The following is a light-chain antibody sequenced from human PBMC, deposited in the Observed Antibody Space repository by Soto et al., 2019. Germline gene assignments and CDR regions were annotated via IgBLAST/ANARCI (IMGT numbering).Light chain of an antibody. Sequence: DIQMTQSPSSLSASVGDRVTITCRASQSISTYLNWYQQKAGLAPKLLIYAASSLQSGVPSRFSGSGSGTDFTLTISSLQPEDFATYYCQQTYSTPPTFGQGNKVDIK. CDR1: QSISTY. CDR2: AAS. J-gene: IGKJ1*01. CDR3: QQTYSTPPT. V-gene: IGKV1-39*01.